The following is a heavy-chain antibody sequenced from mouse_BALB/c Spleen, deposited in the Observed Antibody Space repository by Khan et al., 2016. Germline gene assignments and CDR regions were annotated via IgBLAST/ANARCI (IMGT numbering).Heavy chain of an antibody. D-gene: IGHD1-1*01. J-gene: IGHJ3*01. CDR2: INTNTGEP. CDR1: GYTFTNYG. CDR3: AEDYYGSNWFAY. V-gene: IGHV9-3*02. Sequence: QIQLVQSGPELKKPGETVKISCKASGYTFTNYGMNWVKQAPGKGLKWMGWINTNTGEPTYAEEFKGRFAFSLETSASTAYFQINNLKNEDTATYFCAEDYYGSNWFAYWGQGTLVTVSA.